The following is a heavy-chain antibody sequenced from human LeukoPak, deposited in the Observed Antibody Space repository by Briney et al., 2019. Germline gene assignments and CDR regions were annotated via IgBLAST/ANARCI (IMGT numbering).Heavy chain of an antibody. CDR3: ARGDYGGRIVPLDS. CDR2: IYYTGST. Sequence: SETLSLTCTVSGGSISIYHWNWLRQPPGKGLEWIGYIYYTGSTNYNPSTTYNPSLKSRVTISVDTSKNQFSLKLNSVTAADTAVYYCARGDYGGRIVPLDSWGQGTLVTVSS. V-gene: IGHV4-59*01. CDR1: GGSISIYH. J-gene: IGHJ4*02. D-gene: IGHD4-23*01.